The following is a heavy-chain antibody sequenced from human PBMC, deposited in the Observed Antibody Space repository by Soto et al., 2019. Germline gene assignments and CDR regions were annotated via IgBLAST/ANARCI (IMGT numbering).Heavy chain of an antibody. V-gene: IGHV4-30-2*01. D-gene: IGHD3-3*01. CDR2: IYHSGST. CDR3: AKPNTAYYDFDY. J-gene: IGHJ4*02. Sequence: SETLSLTCAVSGGPISSGGYSWSWIRQPPGKGLEWIGYIYHSGSTYYNPSLKSRVTISVDNSKNTVYLQVSSLRADDTAVYYCAKPNTAYYDFDYWGQGSLVTVSS. CDR1: GGPISSGGYS.